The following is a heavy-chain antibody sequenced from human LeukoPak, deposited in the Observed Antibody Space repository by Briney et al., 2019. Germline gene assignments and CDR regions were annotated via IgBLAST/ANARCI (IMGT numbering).Heavy chain of an antibody. Sequence: SETLSLTCTVSGGSISSGSYYWRWVRQPAGTGLEWVGRIYTSGSTNSTPSLKSRVTISVATSKNQFSLKLSSVTAADTAVYYCARDRPFIVGAWRGHFDYWGQGTLVTVSS. CDR1: GGSISSGSYY. J-gene: IGHJ4*02. CDR2: IYTSGST. D-gene: IGHD1-26*01. CDR3: ARDRPFIVGAWRGHFDY. V-gene: IGHV4-61*02.